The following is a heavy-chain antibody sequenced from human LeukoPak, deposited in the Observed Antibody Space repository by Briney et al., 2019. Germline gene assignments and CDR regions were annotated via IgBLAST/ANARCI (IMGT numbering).Heavy chain of an antibody. V-gene: IGHV4-34*01. CDR1: GGSFSGYY. CDR2: INYSGST. Sequence: SETLSLTCAVYGGSFSGYYWSWIRQPPGKGLEWIGEINYSGSTNYNPSLKSRVTISLDTSKNQFSLKLSSVTAADTAVYYCARLREIPIFGVVTKSTSYFDYWGQGTLVTVSS. CDR3: ARLREIPIFGVVTKSTSYFDY. J-gene: IGHJ4*02. D-gene: IGHD3-3*01.